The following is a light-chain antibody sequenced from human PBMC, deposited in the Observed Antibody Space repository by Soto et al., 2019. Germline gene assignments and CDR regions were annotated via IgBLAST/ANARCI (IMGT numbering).Light chain of an antibody. Sequence: EIVLTQSPATLSLSPGERATLSCRASQSVSSYLAWYQQKPGQAPRLLIYDASNRATGIPARFSGSGSGTDFTLTISSLEPEDFAVYYCQQSSNWPWLTFGGGTKVEIK. CDR2: DAS. CDR3: QQSSNWPWLT. V-gene: IGKV3-11*01. J-gene: IGKJ4*01. CDR1: QSVSSY.